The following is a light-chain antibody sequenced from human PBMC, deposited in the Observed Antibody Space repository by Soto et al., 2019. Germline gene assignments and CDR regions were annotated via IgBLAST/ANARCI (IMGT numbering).Light chain of an antibody. Sequence: EIVLTQSPGTLSLSPGDRATLSCRASQSVSSSYLAWYQQKPGQAPRLLIYGASNRATGIPDRFSGSGSGTDFTLTISRLEPEDFAVYYCQQYASSLCTFGQGTKLEIK. J-gene: IGKJ2*02. CDR1: QSVSSSY. V-gene: IGKV3-20*01. CDR2: GAS. CDR3: QQYASSLCT.